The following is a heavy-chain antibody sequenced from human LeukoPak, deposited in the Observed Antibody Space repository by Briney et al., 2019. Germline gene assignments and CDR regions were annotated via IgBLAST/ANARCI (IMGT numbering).Heavy chain of an antibody. CDR3: TRQKSAGYVDY. D-gene: IGHD1-1*01. CDR1: GFTFSGSA. CDR2: IRSKANSYAT. J-gene: IGHJ4*02. Sequence: GGSLRLSCAASGFTFSGSAMHWVRQASGKGLEWVGRIRSKANSYATAYAASVKGRFTISRDDSKNTAYLQMNSLKTEDTAVYYCTRQKSAGYVDYWGQGTPVTVSS. V-gene: IGHV3-73*01.